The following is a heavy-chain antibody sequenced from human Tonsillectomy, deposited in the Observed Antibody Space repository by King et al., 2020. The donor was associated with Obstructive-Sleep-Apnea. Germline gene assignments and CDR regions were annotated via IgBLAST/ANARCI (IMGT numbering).Heavy chain of an antibody. CDR3: ATSKGYCTSTSCYAPFDY. V-gene: IGHV5-51*01. CDR2: IYQCDLDT. D-gene: IGHD2-2*01. CDR1: GYSFTSYW. J-gene: IGHJ4*02. Sequence: QLVQSGAEVIKPGESRKISCKGSGYSFTSYWIGWLRQMPGKGLEWMGIIYQCDLDTRYSPTFKGQVTISANKSIITAYLQWSSLKASDTAMYYCATSKGYCTSTSCYAPFDYWGQGTLVTVSS.